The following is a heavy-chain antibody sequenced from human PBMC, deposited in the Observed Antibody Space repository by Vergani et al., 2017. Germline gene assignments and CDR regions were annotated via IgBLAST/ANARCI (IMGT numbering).Heavy chain of an antibody. Sequence: EVQLVPSGAEVKKPGESLKISCKGSGYSFTSYWIGWVRQMPGKGLEWMGIIYPGDSDTRYSPSFQGQVTISADKSISTAYLQWSSLKASDTAMYYCARGPNAYSSGWYLGYYYYGMDVWGQGTTVTVSS. CDR1: GYSFTSYW. CDR2: IYPGDSDT. CDR3: ARGPNAYSSGWYLGYYYYGMDV. D-gene: IGHD6-19*01. J-gene: IGHJ6*02. V-gene: IGHV5-51*01.